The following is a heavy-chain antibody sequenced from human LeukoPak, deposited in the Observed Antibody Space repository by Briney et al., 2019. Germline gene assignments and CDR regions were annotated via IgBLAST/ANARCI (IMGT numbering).Heavy chain of an antibody. Sequence: SETLSLTCTVSGASIRSYYWSWTRQTPGKGLEWIGYIYHTGSTKYNPSLKSRVTISIDPSKNHFSLTLTSVTAADTAVYYCSTDSPTGFDHWGQGALVTVSS. V-gene: IGHV4-59*01. CDR1: GASIRSYY. CDR2: IYHTGST. J-gene: IGHJ4*02. D-gene: IGHD2-8*02. CDR3: STDSPTGFDH.